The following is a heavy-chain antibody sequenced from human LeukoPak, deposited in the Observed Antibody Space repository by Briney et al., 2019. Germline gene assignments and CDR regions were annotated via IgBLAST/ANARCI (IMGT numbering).Heavy chain of an antibody. CDR3: ASHILTGYPDAFDI. CDR2: IYYSGST. CDR1: GGSFSGYY. D-gene: IGHD3-9*01. Sequence: SETLSLTCAVYGGSFSGYYWSWIRQPPGKGLEWIGYIYYSGSTNYNPSLKSRVTISVDTSKNLFSLKLSSVTAADTAVYYCASHILTGYPDAFDIWGQGTMVTVSS. J-gene: IGHJ3*02. V-gene: IGHV4-59*01.